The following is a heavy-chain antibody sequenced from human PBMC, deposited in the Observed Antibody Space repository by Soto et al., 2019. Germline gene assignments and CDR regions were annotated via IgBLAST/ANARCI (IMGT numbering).Heavy chain of an antibody. Sequence: ASVKVSCEASGYTFTGYYMHGVRQAPGQGLEWMGGINPHSGGTNYAQKVQGRVTMTRDTSISTAYMELSRLRSDDTAVYYCASGYSGYGPFDYGGQGTLVTVSS. V-gene: IGHV1-2*02. CDR1: GYTFTGYY. CDR3: ASGYSGYGPFDY. D-gene: IGHD5-12*01. J-gene: IGHJ4*02. CDR2: INPHSGGT.